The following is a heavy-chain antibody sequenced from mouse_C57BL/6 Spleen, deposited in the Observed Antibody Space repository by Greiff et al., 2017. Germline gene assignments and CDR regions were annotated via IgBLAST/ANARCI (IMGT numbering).Heavy chain of an antibody. Sequence: EVMLVESGEGLVKPGGSLKLSCAASGFTFSSYAMSWVRQTPEKRLEWVAYISSGGDYIYYADTVKGRFTISRDNARNTLYLQMSSLKSEDTAMYYCTREGDYGRAMDYWGQGTSVTVSS. D-gene: IGHD1-1*01. CDR3: TREGDYGRAMDY. J-gene: IGHJ4*01. V-gene: IGHV5-9-1*02. CDR2: ISSGGDYI. CDR1: GFTFSSYA.